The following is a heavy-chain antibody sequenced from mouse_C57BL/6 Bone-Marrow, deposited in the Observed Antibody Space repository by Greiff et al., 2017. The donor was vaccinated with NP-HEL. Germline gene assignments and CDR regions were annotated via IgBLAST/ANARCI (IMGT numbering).Heavy chain of an antibody. CDR2: IYPRSGNT. J-gene: IGHJ3*01. CDR3: ARCEGLRRAWFAY. V-gene: IGHV1-81*01. Sequence: VQLQQSGAELARPGASVKLSCKASGYTFTSYGISWVKQRTGQGLEWIGEIYPRSGNTYYNEKFKGKATLTADKSSSTAYMELRSLTSEDSAVYFCARCEGLRRAWFAYWGQGTLVTVSA. CDR1: GYTFTSYG. D-gene: IGHD2-2*01.